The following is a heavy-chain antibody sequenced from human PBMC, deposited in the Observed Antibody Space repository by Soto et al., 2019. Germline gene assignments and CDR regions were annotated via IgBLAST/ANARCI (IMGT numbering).Heavy chain of an antibody. D-gene: IGHD6-19*01. CDR3: AKARIAVAVTYYYYGMDV. V-gene: IGHV3-30*18. CDR1: GFTFSSYG. CDR2: ISYDGSNK. J-gene: IGHJ6*02. Sequence: GSLRLSCAASGFTFSSYGMHWVRQAPGKGLEWVAVISYDGSNKYYADSVKGRFTISRDNSKNTLYLQMNSLRAEDTAVYYCAKARIAVAVTYYYYGMDVWGQGTTVTVSS.